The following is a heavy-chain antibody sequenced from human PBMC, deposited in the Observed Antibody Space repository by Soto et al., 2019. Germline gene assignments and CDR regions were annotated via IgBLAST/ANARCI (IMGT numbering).Heavy chain of an antibody. Sequence: QVQLQESGPGLVKPSETRSLTCTVSGGSVSSGSYYWSWIRQPPGKGLEWIGYMYYSGSTNYNPSLKSRVTISVDTSKNQFSLKLSSVTAADTAVYYCARTGDYYYGMDVWGQGTTVTVSS. CDR3: ARTGDYYYGMDV. CDR1: GGSVSSGSYY. CDR2: MYYSGST. D-gene: IGHD2-21*01. V-gene: IGHV4-61*01. J-gene: IGHJ6*02.